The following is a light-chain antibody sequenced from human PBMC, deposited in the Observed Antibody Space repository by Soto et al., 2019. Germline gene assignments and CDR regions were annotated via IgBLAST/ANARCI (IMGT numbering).Light chain of an antibody. CDR3: SSYTDSSNYV. Sequence: QSALTQPASVSGSPGQSITISCTGTSSDVGSYNYVSWYQHHPGKAPKLMIYEVTNRPSGVSNRFSGSRSGNTASLTISGLQAEDEADYYCSSYTDSSNYVFGTGTKLTVL. J-gene: IGLJ1*01. V-gene: IGLV2-14*01. CDR1: SSDVGSYNY. CDR2: EVT.